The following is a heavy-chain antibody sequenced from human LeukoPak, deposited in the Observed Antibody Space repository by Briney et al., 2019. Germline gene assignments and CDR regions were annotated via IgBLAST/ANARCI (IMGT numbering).Heavy chain of an antibody. CDR2: MNPSNGNT. D-gene: IGHD5-24*01. CDR1: GYTFTSYA. V-gene: IGHV1-8*01. J-gene: IGHJ4*02. Sequence: ASVKVSCKASGYTFTSYAINWVRQATGQGLEWMGWMNPSNGNTGFAQKFQGRLTMTRDTSISAAYMELSSLRSEDTAVYLCARGSSEEMATIAYWGQGTLVTVSS. CDR3: ARGSSEEMATIAY.